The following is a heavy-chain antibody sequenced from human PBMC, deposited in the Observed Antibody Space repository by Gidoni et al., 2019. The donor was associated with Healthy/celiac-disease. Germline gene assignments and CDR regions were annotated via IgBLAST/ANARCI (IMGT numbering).Heavy chain of an antibody. Sequence: EVQLVASGGGLVKPGGSLRLYCTASAFTFSSYSMNWVRTAPGQGLEWVSSIGSSSSYIYYADSVKGRFTISRDNAKNLLYLQMNSLRAEDTAVYYCARDADILRYFDWLMDYWGQGTLVTVSS. CDR1: AFTFSSYS. J-gene: IGHJ4*02. D-gene: IGHD3-9*01. CDR3: ARDADILRYFDWLMDY. CDR2: IGSSSSYI. V-gene: IGHV3-21*01.